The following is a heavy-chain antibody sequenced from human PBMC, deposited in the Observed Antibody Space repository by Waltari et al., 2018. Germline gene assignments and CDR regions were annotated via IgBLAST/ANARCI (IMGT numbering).Heavy chain of an antibody. J-gene: IGHJ3*02. V-gene: IGHV1-8*01. CDR1: GYTFTSLH. CDR2: VDPRNGNT. CDR3: VRGYAHDRDGAFDI. Sequence: RLLQSGAEVKKSGASVKVSCQASGYTFTSLHVNWVRQAAGQGREWMGWVDPRNGNTGYADKFQGRVTMTSDTSMSTAYMELRGLRSDDMAVYYCVRGYAHDRDGAFDIWGQGTVVTVSS.